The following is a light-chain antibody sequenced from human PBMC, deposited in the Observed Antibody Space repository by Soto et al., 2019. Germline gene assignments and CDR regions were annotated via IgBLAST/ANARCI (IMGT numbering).Light chain of an antibody. CDR1: QSISSSY. Sequence: EIVLTQSPGTLSLSPGERATLSCRASQSISSSYLAWYQQKPGQAPRLLIYDASSRATGIPDRFSGSGSGTDFTLTISRLEPEDSAVYYCQQYGTLPFTFGPGTKVDIK. J-gene: IGKJ3*01. CDR3: QQYGTLPFT. V-gene: IGKV3-20*01. CDR2: DAS.